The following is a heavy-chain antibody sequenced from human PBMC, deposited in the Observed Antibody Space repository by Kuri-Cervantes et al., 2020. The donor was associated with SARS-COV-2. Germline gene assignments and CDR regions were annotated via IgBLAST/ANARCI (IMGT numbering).Heavy chain of an antibody. D-gene: IGHD3-22*01. CDR2: ISAYSGNT. Sequence: ASVKVSCKASGYTFTSYGISWVRQAPGQGLEWMGWISAYSGNTNYAQKLQGRVTMTTDTSTSTAYMELRSLRSDDTAVYYCARDPNYDSSGYYGLTFDYWGQGTLVPVSS. CDR3: ARDPNYDSSGYYGLTFDY. J-gene: IGHJ4*02. CDR1: GYTFTSYG. V-gene: IGHV1-18*01.